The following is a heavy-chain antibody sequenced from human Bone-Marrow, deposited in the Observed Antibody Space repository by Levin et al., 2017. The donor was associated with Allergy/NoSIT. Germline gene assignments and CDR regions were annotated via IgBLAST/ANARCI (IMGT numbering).Heavy chain of an antibody. CDR2: VSYEGNTK. CDR1: GFTFRSYG. J-gene: IGHJ4*02. D-gene: IGHD3-16*02. Sequence: GESLKISCAASGFTFRSYGMHWVRQAPGKGLEWVAVVSYEGNTKYNPDFVKGRFTISRDNSKNTLYLQMTSLTNEDTASYYCAKGGDYVGGVYRSEEKAFFDYWGQGTLVTVSS. CDR3: AKGGDYVGGVYRSEEKAFFDY. V-gene: IGHV3-30*18.